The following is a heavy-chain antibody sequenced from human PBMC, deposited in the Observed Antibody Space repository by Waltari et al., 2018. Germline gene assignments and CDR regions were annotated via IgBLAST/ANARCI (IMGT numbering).Heavy chain of an antibody. CDR1: GGSISSSSYY. V-gene: IGHV4-39*07. Sequence: QLQLQESGPGLVKPSETLSPTCTVSGGSISSSSYYWGWIRQPPGKGLEWIGSIYYSGSTYYNPSLKSRVTISVDTSKNQFSLKLSSVTAADTAVYYCASGQRDPSLYYYYYYMDVWGKGTTVTISS. CDR3: ASGQRDPSLYYYYYYMDV. CDR2: IYYSGST. J-gene: IGHJ6*03.